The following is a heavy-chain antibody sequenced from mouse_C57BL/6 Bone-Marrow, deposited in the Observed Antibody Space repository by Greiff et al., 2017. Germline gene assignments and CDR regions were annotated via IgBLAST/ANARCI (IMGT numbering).Heavy chain of an antibody. V-gene: IGHV3-1*01. CDR1: GYSITSGYD. CDR3: ARDGLGLDY. Sequence: EVKVVESGPGMVKPSQSLSLTCTVTGYSITSGYDWHWIRHFPGNKLEWMGYISYSGSTNYNPSLKSRITITHDTSKNHFFLKLNSVTTEDTATYYCARDGLGLDYWGQGTTLTVSS. CDR2: ISYSGST. D-gene: IGHD4-1*01. J-gene: IGHJ2*01.